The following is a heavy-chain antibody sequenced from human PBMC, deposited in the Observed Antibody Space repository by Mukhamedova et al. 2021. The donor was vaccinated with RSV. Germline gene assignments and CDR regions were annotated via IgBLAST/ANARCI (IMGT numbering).Heavy chain of an antibody. J-gene: IGHJ5*02. D-gene: IGHD4-17*01. Sequence: VKGRFTVSRDNSKNTVFLQMDSLRPEDTAVYYCARNRGDAEGGNWLDAWGQGTLVTVAS. CDR3: ARNRGDAEGGNWLDA. V-gene: IGHV3-30*01.